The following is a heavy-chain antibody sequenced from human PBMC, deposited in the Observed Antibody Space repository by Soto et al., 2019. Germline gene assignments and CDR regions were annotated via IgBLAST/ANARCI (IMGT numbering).Heavy chain of an antibody. CDR1: GFTFNTYG. CDR2: ISSNGAHR. CDR3: VKEGYMRSDWYGQFDY. J-gene: IGHJ4*02. D-gene: IGHD6-19*01. Sequence: SLRLSCSASGFTFNTYGMHWVRQAPGKGLEFVSAISSNGAHRYYADSVEGRFAISRDNSKNTLYLQMSSLRAEDTALYYCVKEGYMRSDWYGQFDYWGQGALVTVSS. V-gene: IGHV3-64D*06.